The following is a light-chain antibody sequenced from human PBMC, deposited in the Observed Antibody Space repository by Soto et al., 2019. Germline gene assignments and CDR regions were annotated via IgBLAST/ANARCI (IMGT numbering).Light chain of an antibody. J-gene: IGLJ2*01. CDR2: DVK. CDR3: SSYTSSSSVL. CDR1: SSDVGAYDY. V-gene: IGLV2-14*01. Sequence: QSVLTQPASVSGSPGQSIAISCTGTSSDVGAYDYVSWYQQHAGKAPKLMIYDVKYRPSGVSNRFSGSKSGNTASLTISGLQAEDEADYYCSSYTSSSSVLFGGGTKLTVL.